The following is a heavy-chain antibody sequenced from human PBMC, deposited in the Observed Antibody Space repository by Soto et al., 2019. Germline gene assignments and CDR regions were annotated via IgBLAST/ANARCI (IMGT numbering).Heavy chain of an antibody. V-gene: IGHV3-7*01. CDR2: IKQDGSEK. CDR3: ARDGGSSSPLFDY. J-gene: IGHJ4*02. Sequence: GSLRLSCAASGFTFSSYWMSWVRQAPGKGLEWVANIKQDGSEKYYVDSVKGRFTISRDNAKNSLYLQMNSLRAEDTAVYYCARDGGSSSPLFDYWGQGTLVTVSS. D-gene: IGHD6-6*01. CDR1: GFTFSSYW.